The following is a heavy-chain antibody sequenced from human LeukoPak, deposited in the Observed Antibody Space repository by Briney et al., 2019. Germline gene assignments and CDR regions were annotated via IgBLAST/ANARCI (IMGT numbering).Heavy chain of an antibody. D-gene: IGHD6-6*01. Sequence: GGSLRLSCAASGFTFSSYWMSWVRQAPGKGLEWVANIKEDGSEKHYVDSVKGRFTISRDNAKNSLSLQMNSLRAEDTAVYYCARGRLAARPVVDYWGQGTLVTVSS. CDR3: ARGRLAARPVVDY. CDR2: IKEDGSEK. CDR1: GFTFSSYW. J-gene: IGHJ4*02. V-gene: IGHV3-7*01.